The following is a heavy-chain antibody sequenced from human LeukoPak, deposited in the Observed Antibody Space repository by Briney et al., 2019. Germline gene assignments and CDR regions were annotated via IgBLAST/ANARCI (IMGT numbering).Heavy chain of an antibody. CDR3: ARVGSSGWYRYFDY. D-gene: IGHD6-19*01. CDR2: IYYSGST. CDR1: GGSISSYY. Sequence: SETLSHTCTVSGGSISSYYWSWIRQPPGKGLEWIGYIYYSGSTNYNPSLKSRVTISVDTSKNQFSLKLSSVTAADTAVYYCARVGSSGWYRYFDYWGQGTLVTVSS. J-gene: IGHJ4*02. V-gene: IGHV4-59*01.